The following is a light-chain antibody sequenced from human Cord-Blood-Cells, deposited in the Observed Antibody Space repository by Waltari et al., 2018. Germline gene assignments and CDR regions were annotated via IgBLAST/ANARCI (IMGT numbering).Light chain of an antibody. Sequence: QSALTQPRSVSGSPGQSVTISCTGPSSDVGGYHYAPWYQQHPGKAPKLMIYDVSKRPSGVPDRFSGSKSGNTASLTISGLQAEDEADYYCCSYAGSYAYVFGTGTKVTVL. CDR1: SSDVGGYHY. CDR2: DVS. J-gene: IGLJ1*01. V-gene: IGLV2-11*01. CDR3: CSYAGSYAYV.